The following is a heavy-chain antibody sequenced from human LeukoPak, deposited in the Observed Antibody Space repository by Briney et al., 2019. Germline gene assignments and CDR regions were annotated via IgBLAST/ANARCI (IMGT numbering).Heavy chain of an antibody. CDR3: ARALPRYCSSTSCPNWFDP. J-gene: IGHJ5*02. D-gene: IGHD2-2*01. Sequence: SETPSLTCTVSGGSISSGSYYWSWIRQPAGKGLEWIGRIYTSGSTNYNPSLKSRVTISVDTSKNQFSLKLSSVTAADTAVYYCARALPRYCSSTSCPNWFDPWGQGTLVTVSS. V-gene: IGHV4-61*02. CDR2: IYTSGST. CDR1: GGSISSGSYY.